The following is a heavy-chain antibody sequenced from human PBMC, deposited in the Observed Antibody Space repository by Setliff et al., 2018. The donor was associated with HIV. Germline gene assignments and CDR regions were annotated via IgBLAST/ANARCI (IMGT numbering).Heavy chain of an antibody. CDR2: MNPNTGVS. J-gene: IGHJ6*04. CDR1: GHTFTHVD. D-gene: IGHD3-10*01. V-gene: IGHV1-8*01. CDR3: ARGKGVGGVVITGGLDV. Sequence: ASVKVSCKASGHTFTHVDIHWVRRATGQGLEWMGWMNPNTGVSGYALKFQARVTMTRDTSISTAYMVLSSLTSEDTAVYYCARGKGVGGVVITGGLDVWGKGTTVTVSS.